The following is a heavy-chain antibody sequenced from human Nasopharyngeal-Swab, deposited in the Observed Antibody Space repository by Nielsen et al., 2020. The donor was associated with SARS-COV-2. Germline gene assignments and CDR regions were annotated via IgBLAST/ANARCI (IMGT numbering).Heavy chain of an antibody. V-gene: IGHV3-30*04. CDR3: ARDEVQQGTTTVGYLDY. Sequence: GESLKISCVGSGLSFSRYAMHWVRQAPGKGLECVALISYDGSNIQYADFVRGRFTISRDNPKNTLYLQMNSLTTDDTAVYYCARDEVQQGTTTVGYLDYWGQGTLVTVSP. J-gene: IGHJ4*02. D-gene: IGHD4-23*01. CDR2: ISYDGSNI. CDR1: GLSFSRYA.